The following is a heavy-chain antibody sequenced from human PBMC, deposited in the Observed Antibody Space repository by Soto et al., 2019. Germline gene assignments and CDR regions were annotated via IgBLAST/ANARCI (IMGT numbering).Heavy chain of an antibody. V-gene: IGHV1-69*12. J-gene: IGHJ4*02. CDR3: ASGIQLWLRRINNGYSG. CDR1: GGTSSTYA. D-gene: IGHD5-18*01. CDR2: IIPMFGTA. Sequence: QVQLVQSGAEVKKPKSSVKVSGKPPGGTSSTYAISWVRQAPGQGLGWMGGIIPMFGTANYAQRFQDRVTITADESTNTVYMELSSLRSEDTAVYFCASGIQLWLRRINNGYSGWGQGTLVTVSS.